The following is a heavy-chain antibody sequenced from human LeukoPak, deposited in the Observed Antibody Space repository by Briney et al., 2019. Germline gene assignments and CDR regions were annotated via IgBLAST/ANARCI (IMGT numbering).Heavy chain of an antibody. J-gene: IGHJ6*03. D-gene: IGHD2-15*01. CDR1: GGSFSGYY. V-gene: IGHV4-34*01. CDR3: ARSSWEDTFYYYYYMDV. Sequence: SETLSLTCAVYGGSFSGYYWSWIRQPPGKGLEWIGEINHSGSTNYNPSLKSRVTISVDTSKNQFSLKLSSVTAADTAVYYCARSSWEDTFYYYYYMDVWGKGTTVTVSS. CDR2: INHSGST.